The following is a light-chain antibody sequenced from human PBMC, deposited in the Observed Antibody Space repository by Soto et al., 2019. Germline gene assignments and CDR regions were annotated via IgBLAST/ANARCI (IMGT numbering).Light chain of an antibody. Sequence: QSVLSQPPSASGTPGQWFTMSCSGSSSNSGSYFVYWYQHLPGTAPKLLIYRNNQRPSGVPDRFSGSKSGTSASLAISGLRSEDEADYYCAAWDDNLSGWVFGGGTKLTVL. CDR2: RNN. J-gene: IGLJ3*02. V-gene: IGLV1-47*01. CDR3: AAWDDNLSGWV. CDR1: SSNSGSYF.